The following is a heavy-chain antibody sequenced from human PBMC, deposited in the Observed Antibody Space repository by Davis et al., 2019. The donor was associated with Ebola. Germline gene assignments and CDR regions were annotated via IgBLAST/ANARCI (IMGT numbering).Heavy chain of an antibody. J-gene: IGHJ4*02. V-gene: IGHV3-30*04. CDR3: AREGSGIYFDY. Sequence: PGGSLRLSCVASGFTFRNYAMHWVRQAPGKRLEWVAVVSHSERETFYADSVKGRFTISRDNAKKTLYLQMDSRTTDDTGVYYCAREGSGIYFDYWGQGALVTVSS. CDR1: GFTFRNYA. D-gene: IGHD3-10*01. CDR2: VSHSERET.